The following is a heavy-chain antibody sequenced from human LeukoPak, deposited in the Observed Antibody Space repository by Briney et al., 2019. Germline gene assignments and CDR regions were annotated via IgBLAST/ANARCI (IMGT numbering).Heavy chain of an antibody. D-gene: IGHD3-3*01. CDR2: ISAYNGNT. Sequence: ASVKVSCKASGYTFTSYGISWVRQAPGQGLEWMGWISAYNGNTNYAQKFQGRVTITRDTSASTAYMELSSLRSEDTAVYYCARVFESVYDFWSGYYDLFDYWGQGTLVTVSS. V-gene: IGHV1-18*01. CDR3: ARVFESVYDFWSGYYDLFDY. CDR1: GYTFTSYG. J-gene: IGHJ4*02.